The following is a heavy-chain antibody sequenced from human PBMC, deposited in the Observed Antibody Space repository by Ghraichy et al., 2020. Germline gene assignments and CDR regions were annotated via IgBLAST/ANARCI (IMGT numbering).Heavy chain of an antibody. CDR1: GFTFSSYS. CDR2: ISSSSSYI. Sequence: GGSLRLSCAASGFTFSSYSMNWVRQAPGKGLEWVSSISSSSSYIYYADSVKGRFTISRDNAKNSLYLQMNSLIAEDTAVYYCARDGNYYDSSGYYNPFDYWGQGTLVTVSS. D-gene: IGHD3-22*01. J-gene: IGHJ4*02. CDR3: ARDGNYYDSSGYYNPFDY. V-gene: IGHV3-21*01.